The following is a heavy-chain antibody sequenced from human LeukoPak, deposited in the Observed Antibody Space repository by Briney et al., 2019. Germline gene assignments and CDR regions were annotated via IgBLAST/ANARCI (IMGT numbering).Heavy chain of an antibody. Sequence: SETLSLTCTVSGYSISSGYFWGWIRQPPGKGLEWIGIMYHSGGTYYNPSLKSRVTISVDTSKNQFSLRLSSVTAADTAMYYCARDRGADTASTDWGQGTLVTVSS. CDR3: ARDRGADTASTD. V-gene: IGHV4-38-2*02. CDR1: GYSISSGYF. J-gene: IGHJ4*02. D-gene: IGHD5-18*01. CDR2: MYHSGGT.